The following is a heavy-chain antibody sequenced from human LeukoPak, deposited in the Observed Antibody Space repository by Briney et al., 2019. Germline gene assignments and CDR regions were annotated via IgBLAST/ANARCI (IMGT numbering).Heavy chain of an antibody. J-gene: IGHJ3*01. Sequence: GGSLRLSCAASGFTFTTFTTNWVRQAPGKGLEWVSSISSSGGNIWYADSVKGRFTISRDNTKNSLYLQMNSLRAEDTALYYCARGGGYGSGFDAFDVWGQGTMATVSP. CDR2: ISSSGGNI. D-gene: IGHD6-19*01. CDR1: GFTFTTFT. V-gene: IGHV3-21*01. CDR3: ARGGGYGSGFDAFDV.